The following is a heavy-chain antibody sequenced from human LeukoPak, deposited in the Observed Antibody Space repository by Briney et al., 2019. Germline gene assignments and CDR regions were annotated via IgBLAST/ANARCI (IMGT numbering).Heavy chain of an antibody. V-gene: IGHV6-1*01. CDR1: GDSVSSKSVA. CDR2: TYYRSKWYN. D-gene: IGHD3/OR15-3a*01. J-gene: IGHJ4*02. CDR3: AYWTQR. Sequence: SQTLSLTCAISGDSVSSKSVAWNWIRQSPSRGLEWLGRTYYRSKWYNDYAEFVKSRITINPDTSKNQISLQLNSVTPEDTAVYYCAYWTQRWGPGILVTVSS.